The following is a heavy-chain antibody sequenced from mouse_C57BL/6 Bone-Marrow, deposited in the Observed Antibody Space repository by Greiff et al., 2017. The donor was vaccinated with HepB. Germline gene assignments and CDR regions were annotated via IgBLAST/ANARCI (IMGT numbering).Heavy chain of an antibody. Sequence: EVQLVESGGDLVKPGGSLKLSCAASGFTFSSYGMSWVRQTPEKRLEWVATISSGGSYTYYPDSVKGRVTISRDNAKNTLYLQMSSLKSEDTAMYYCARDREYDLDYWGQGAKLTVSS. D-gene: IGHD5-1*01. CDR1: GFTFSSYG. CDR3: ARDREYDLDY. V-gene: IGHV5-6*01. CDR2: ISSGGSYT. J-gene: IGHJ2*01.